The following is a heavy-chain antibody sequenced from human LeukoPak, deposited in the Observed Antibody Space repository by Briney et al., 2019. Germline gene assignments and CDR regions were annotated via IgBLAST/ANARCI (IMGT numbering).Heavy chain of an antibody. Sequence: SETLSLTCTVSGGSIRSYYWSWIRQSPGKGLQWIGYINYSGSTNYNPSLESRVSISVDTSKNQVSLRLRSVTAADTAVYYCARSGWLQFDYFDYWGQGILVTVSS. D-gene: IGHD5-24*01. CDR1: GGSIRSYY. CDR2: INYSGST. J-gene: IGHJ4*02. V-gene: IGHV4-59*01. CDR3: ARSGWLQFDYFDY.